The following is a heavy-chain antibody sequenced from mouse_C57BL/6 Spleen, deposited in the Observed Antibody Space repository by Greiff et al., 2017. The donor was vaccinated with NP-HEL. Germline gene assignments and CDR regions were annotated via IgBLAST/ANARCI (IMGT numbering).Heavy chain of an antibody. D-gene: IGHD1-1*01. CDR1: GFTFSSYA. CDR3: ARGYGDYFDY. CDR2: ISDGGSYT. V-gene: IGHV5-4*03. J-gene: IGHJ2*01. Sequence: EVMLVESGGGLVKPGGSLKLSCAASGFTFSSYAMSWVRQTPEKRLAWVATISDGGSYTYYPDNVKGRFTISRDNAKNNLYLQMSHLKSEDTAMYYCARGYGDYFDYWGQGTTLTVSS.